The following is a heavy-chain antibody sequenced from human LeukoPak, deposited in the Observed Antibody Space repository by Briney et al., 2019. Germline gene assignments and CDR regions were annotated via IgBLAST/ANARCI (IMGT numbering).Heavy chain of an antibody. J-gene: IGHJ4*02. D-gene: IGHD6-13*01. CDR3: ARSTRVAAAGGMDY. CDR2: TYYRSKWYN. Sequence: SQTLSLTCAISGDSVSSNSAAWNWIRQSPSRGLEWLGRTYYRSKWYNDYAVSVKSRITINPDTPKNQLSLQLNSVTPEDTAVYYCARSTRVAAAGGMDYWGQGTLVTVSS. CDR1: GDSVSSNSAA. V-gene: IGHV6-1*01.